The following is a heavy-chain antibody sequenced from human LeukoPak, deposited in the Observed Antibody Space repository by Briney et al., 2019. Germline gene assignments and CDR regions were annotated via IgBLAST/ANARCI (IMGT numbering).Heavy chain of an antibody. CDR3: AKGYCSSTSCPLGY. Sequence: GGSLRLSCAASGFIFSSYVMSWVRQAPGKGLEWVSTIGSSGGSTYYADSVKGRFTISRANSKNTLYLQMNTLRAEDTAVYYCAKGYCSSTSCPLGYWGQGTLVTVSS. J-gene: IGHJ4*02. D-gene: IGHD2-2*01. CDR2: IGSSGGST. CDR1: GFIFSSYV. V-gene: IGHV3-23*01.